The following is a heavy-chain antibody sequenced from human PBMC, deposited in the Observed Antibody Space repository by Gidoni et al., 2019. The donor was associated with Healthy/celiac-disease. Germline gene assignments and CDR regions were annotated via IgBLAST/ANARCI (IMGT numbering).Heavy chain of an antibody. CDR2: INHSGST. J-gene: IGHJ4*02. D-gene: IGHD5-18*01. Sequence: QVQLQQCGAGLLKPSETLSLTCAVYGWSFSGYYWSWIRQPPGKGLEWIGEINHSGSTNYNPSLKSRVTISVDTSKNQFSLKLSSVTAADTAVYYCARCARGYSYLFDYWGQGTLVTVSS. CDR3: ARCARGYSYLFDY. V-gene: IGHV4-34*01. CDR1: GWSFSGYY.